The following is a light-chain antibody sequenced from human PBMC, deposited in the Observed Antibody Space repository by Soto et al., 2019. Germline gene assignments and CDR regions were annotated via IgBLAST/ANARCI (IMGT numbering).Light chain of an antibody. CDR2: EVS. J-gene: IGLJ2*01. CDR1: SSDVGGYNY. CDR3: SSYAGSNNFVV. Sequence: QSALTQPPSASGSPGQSVTISCTGTSSDVGGYNYVSWYQQHPGKAPKLMIYEVSKRPSGVPDRFSGSKSGNTASLTVSGLQAEDEAAYYCSSYAGSNNFVVFGGWTKVTVL. V-gene: IGLV2-8*01.